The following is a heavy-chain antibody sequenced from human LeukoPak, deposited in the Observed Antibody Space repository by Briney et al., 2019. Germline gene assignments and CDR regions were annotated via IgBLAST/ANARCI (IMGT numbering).Heavy chain of an antibody. Sequence: GASVKVSCKASGYTFAAYFIHWVRQAPGQGLEWMGRINPNGGDTNYAQKFQGRVIMTGDTSISTAYMELSSLRSDDTAMYYCARVGFTSSWSNFDYWGQGTLVTVSS. V-gene: IGHV1-2*06. CDR1: GYTFAAYF. CDR3: ARVGFTSSWSNFDY. CDR2: INPNGGDT. J-gene: IGHJ4*02. D-gene: IGHD6-13*01.